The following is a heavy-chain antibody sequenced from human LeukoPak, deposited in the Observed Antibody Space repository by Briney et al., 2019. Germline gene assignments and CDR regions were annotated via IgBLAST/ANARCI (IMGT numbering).Heavy chain of an antibody. CDR1: GGTFSSYA. D-gene: IGHD5-18*01. CDR3: ASGAESSYENWFDP. Sequence: SVKVSCKASGGTFSSYAISWVRQAPGQGLEWMGGIIPIFGTANYAQKFQGRVTITADKSTSTAYMELSSLRSEDTAVYYCASGAESSYENWFDPWGQGTLVTVSS. J-gene: IGHJ5*02. V-gene: IGHV1-69*06. CDR2: IIPIFGTA.